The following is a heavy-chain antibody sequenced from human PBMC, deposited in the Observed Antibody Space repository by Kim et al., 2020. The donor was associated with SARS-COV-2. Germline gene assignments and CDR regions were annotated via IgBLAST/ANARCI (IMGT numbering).Heavy chain of an antibody. V-gene: IGHV3-48*03. Sequence: ADSVKGRCTISRDNAKSSLYLQMNSLRAEDTAVYYCARVKTYYYDSSFDYWGQGTLVTVSS. CDR3: ARVKTYYYDSSFDY. D-gene: IGHD3-22*01. J-gene: IGHJ4*02.